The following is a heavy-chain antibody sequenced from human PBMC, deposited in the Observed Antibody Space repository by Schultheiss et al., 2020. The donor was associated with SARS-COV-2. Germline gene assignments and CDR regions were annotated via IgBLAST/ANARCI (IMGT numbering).Heavy chain of an antibody. V-gene: IGHV3-53*05. CDR2: ISSGGGST. CDR1: GFTVSSNY. D-gene: IGHD5-18*01. CDR3: ARTFDPWIQLSAFDI. J-gene: IGHJ3*02. Sequence: GGSLRLSCAASGFTVSSNYMSWVRQAPGKGLEWVSAISSGGGSTYYPDSVKGRFTISRDNSKNTLYLQMNSLRAEDTAVYYCARTFDPWIQLSAFDIWGQGTMVTVSS.